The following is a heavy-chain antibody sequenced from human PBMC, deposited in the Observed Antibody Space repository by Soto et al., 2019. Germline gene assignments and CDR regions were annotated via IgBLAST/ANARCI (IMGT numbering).Heavy chain of an antibody. V-gene: IGHV3-48*01. CDR1: GFTFSSYS. CDR2: ISSSSSTI. Sequence: VQLVESGGGLVQPGGSLRLSCAASGFTFSSYSMNWVRQAPGKGLEWVSYISSSSSTIYYADSVKGRFTISRDNAKNSLYLQMNSLRAEDTAVYYCARHRRGSNNYWGQGTLVTVSS. J-gene: IGHJ4*02. D-gene: IGHD3-16*01. CDR3: ARHRRGSNNY.